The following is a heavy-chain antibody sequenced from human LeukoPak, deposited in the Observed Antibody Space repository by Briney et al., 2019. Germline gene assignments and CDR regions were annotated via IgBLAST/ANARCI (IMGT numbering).Heavy chain of an antibody. CDR2: IYHSGST. V-gene: IGHV4-4*02. Sequence: PSETLSLTCAVSGGSISSSNWWSWVRQPPGKGLEWIGEIYHSGSTNYNPSLKSRVTISVDKSKNQFSLKLSSVTAADTAVYYCARAWDSSGWYDDYWGQGTLVTVSS. CDR1: GGSISSSNW. D-gene: IGHD6-19*01. J-gene: IGHJ4*02. CDR3: ARAWDSSGWYDDY.